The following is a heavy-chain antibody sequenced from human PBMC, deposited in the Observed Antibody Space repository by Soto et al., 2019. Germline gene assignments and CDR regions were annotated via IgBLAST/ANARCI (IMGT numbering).Heavy chain of an antibody. V-gene: IGHV3-21*01. J-gene: IGHJ6*02. Sequence: EVHLVESGGGLVKPGGSLRLSCAVSGFTFSSCTMNWVRQAPGKGLEWVSSISPSTSHIYYADSVKGRFTISRDNAKNSLFLQMHRLSAKDTAVYYCSGCSGGACHQNYGMDVWGQGTMVTVSS. CDR2: ISPSTSHI. D-gene: IGHD2-15*01. CDR1: GFTFSSCT. CDR3: SGCSGGACHQNYGMDV.